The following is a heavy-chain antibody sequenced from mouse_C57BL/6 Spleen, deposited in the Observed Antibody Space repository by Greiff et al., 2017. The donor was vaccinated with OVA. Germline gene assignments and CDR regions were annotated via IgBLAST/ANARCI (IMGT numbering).Heavy chain of an antibody. D-gene: IGHD2-4*01. CDR2: ISSGSSTI. V-gene: IGHV5-17*01. J-gene: IGHJ3*01. Sequence: EVQLVESGGGLVKPGGSLKLSCAASGFTFSDYGMHWVRQAPEKGLEWVAYISSGSSTIYYADTVKGRFTISRDNAKNTLFLQMTSLRSEDTAMYYCARGDYDERGFAYWGQGTLVTVSA. CDR1: GFTFSDYG. CDR3: ARGDYDERGFAY.